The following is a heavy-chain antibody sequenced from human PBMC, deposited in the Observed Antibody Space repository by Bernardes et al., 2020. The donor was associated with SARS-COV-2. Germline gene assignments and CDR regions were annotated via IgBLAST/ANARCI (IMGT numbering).Heavy chain of an antibody. CDR2: ISWNSGSI. J-gene: IGHJ3*02. V-gene: IGHV3-9*01. D-gene: IGHD6-13*01. Sequence: GGSLRLSCAASGFTFDDYAMHWVRQAPGKGLEWVSGISWNSGSIGYADSVKGRFTISRDNAKNSLYLQMNSLRAEDTALYYCANIAAADNAFDIWGQGTMVTVSS. CDR1: GFTFDDYA. CDR3: ANIAAADNAFDI.